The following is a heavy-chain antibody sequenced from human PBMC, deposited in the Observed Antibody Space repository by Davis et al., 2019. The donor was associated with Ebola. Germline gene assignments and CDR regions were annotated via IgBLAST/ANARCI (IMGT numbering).Heavy chain of an antibody. Sequence: PGGSLRLSCAASGFTFSSYSMNWVRQAPGKGLEWVSYISSSSSTIYYADSVKGRFTISRDNSKNTLYLQMNSLRAEDTAVYYCARDPNEYYMDVWGKGTTVTVSS. CDR2: ISSSSSTI. D-gene: IGHD2-8*01. CDR3: ARDPNEYYMDV. CDR1: GFTFSSYS. J-gene: IGHJ6*03. V-gene: IGHV3-48*01.